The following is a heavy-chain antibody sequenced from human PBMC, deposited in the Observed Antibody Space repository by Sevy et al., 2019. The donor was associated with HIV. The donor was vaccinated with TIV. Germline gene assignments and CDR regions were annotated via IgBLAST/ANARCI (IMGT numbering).Heavy chain of an antibody. V-gene: IGHV1-18*01. CDR1: GYTFTSYG. Sequence: ASVKVSCKASGYTFTSYGISWVRQAPGQGLEWMGWISAYNGNTNYAQKLQGRVTMTTDTSTSTAYMELRSLRSDDTAVDYCARDRGSTEGDDAFDIWGQGTMVTVSS. J-gene: IGHJ3*02. D-gene: IGHD3-10*01. CDR3: ARDRGSTEGDDAFDI. CDR2: ISAYNGNT.